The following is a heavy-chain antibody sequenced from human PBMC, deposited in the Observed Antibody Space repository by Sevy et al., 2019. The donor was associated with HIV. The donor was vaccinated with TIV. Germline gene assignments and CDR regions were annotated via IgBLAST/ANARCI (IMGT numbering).Heavy chain of an antibody. J-gene: IGHJ4*01. CDR3: AKEGLITPIDY. V-gene: IGHV3-23*01. Sequence: GGSLILSCAASGFIFSNYAMSWVRHAPGKGLEWVSVISGSGGTTYYADSVKGRFTISRDNAKNTLYLQMNILRVEDTAVYYCAKEGLITPIDYWGQGTLVTVSS. CDR1: GFIFSNYA. CDR2: ISGSGGTT. D-gene: IGHD2-8*01.